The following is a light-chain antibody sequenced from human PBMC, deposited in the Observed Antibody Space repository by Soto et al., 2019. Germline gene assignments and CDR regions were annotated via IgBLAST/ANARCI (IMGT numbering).Light chain of an antibody. Sequence: DIQMTQSPSSLSASVGDRVTITCQASQDISSYLNWYQQRPGKAPKLLIYNASNLETGVPSRYSGSGSGTHFTFTISSLQPEDIATYYCQQYENLPTFGQGTRLEIK. CDR2: NAS. CDR1: QDISSY. V-gene: IGKV1-33*01. J-gene: IGKJ5*01. CDR3: QQYENLPT.